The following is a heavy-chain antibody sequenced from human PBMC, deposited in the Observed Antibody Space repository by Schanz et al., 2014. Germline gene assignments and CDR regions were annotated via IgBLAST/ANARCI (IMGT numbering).Heavy chain of an antibody. J-gene: IGHJ3*02. CDR1: GGSVSSGGDY. V-gene: IGHV4-31*03. CDR2: ISYSGST. D-gene: IGHD4-17*01. Sequence: QVQLQESGPGLVKPSQTLSLTCTVSGGSVSSGGDYWSWIRQHPGKGLEWIGFISYSGSTYYNPSRKSRVTISVDTSKNQVSLNLSSATAADTAVYYCARDRGHGDLPGDIWGQGTMVTVSS. CDR3: ARDRGHGDLPGDI.